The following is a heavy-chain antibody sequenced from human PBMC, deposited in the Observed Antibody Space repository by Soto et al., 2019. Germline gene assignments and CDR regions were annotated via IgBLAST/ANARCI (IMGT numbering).Heavy chain of an antibody. J-gene: IGHJ5*02. CDR2: ISDSGGRT. Sequence: PGGSLRLSCGASGFIFSTYAMSWVRQAPGKGLEWVSAISDSGGRTYYADSVKGRFTISRDNSKNTLYLQMNGLTAEDTAVYYCARESGDWPLNWFDPWGLGTLVTVSS. V-gene: IGHV3-23*01. CDR1: GFIFSTYA. CDR3: ARESGDWPLNWFDP. D-gene: IGHD2-21*02.